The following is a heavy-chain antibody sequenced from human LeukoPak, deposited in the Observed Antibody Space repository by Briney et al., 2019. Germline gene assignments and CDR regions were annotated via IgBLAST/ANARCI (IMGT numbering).Heavy chain of an antibody. J-gene: IGHJ4*02. CDR3: ARLGGSGTYYPLDY. CDR1: GYSFTTFW. V-gene: IGHV5-51*01. D-gene: IGHD3-10*01. CDR2: IYPGDSAT. Sequence: GESLKISCKGSGYSFTTFWIAWVRQMPGKGLEWMGIIYPGDSATRYSPSFQGQVTISADKSISTAYLQWSSLKASDSAVYYCARLGGSGTYYPLDYWGQGALVTVSS.